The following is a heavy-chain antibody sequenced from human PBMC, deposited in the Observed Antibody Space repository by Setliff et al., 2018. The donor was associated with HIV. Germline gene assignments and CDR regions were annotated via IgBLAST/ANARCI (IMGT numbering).Heavy chain of an antibody. J-gene: IGHJ5*02. CDR1: GGTFSSYA. D-gene: IGHD4-17*01. V-gene: IGHV1-69*05. Sequence: SVKVSCKASGGTFSSYAISWVRQAPGQGLEWMGGIIPIFGTANYAQKFQGRVTITTDESTSTAYMELSSLRSEDTAVYYCARDGKAMTTVDNWFDPWGQGTLVTVSS. CDR2: IIPIFGTA. CDR3: ARDGKAMTTVDNWFDP.